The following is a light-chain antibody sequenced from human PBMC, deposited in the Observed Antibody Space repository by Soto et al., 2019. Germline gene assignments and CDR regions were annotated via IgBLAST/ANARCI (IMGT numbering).Light chain of an antibody. V-gene: IGKV1-12*01. Sequence: DIQLTQSPSSVSASVGDRVTITCRASQGIRWLAWYQQKPGKAPKLLIFAASSLQRGVPARFSGSGSGTDFTLTISSLQPDDFGTYYCQQSYSRVFTFGPGTKVDF. J-gene: IGKJ3*01. CDR2: AAS. CDR1: QGIRW. CDR3: QQSYSRVFT.